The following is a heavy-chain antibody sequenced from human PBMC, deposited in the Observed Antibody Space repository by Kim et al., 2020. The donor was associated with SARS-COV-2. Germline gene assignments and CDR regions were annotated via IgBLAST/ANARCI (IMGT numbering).Heavy chain of an antibody. CDR3: ARHEGWQVAAPFFLT. V-gene: IGHV4-39*01. D-gene: IGHD6-6*01. J-gene: IGHJ4*02. CDR2: IYYSGST. CDR1: GGSISSSSYY. Sequence: SETLSLTCTVSGGSISSSSYYWGWIRQPPGKGLEWIGSIYYSGSTYYNPSLKSRVTISVDTSKNQFSLKLSSVTAADTAVYYCARHEGWQVAAPFFLTWGQGTLVTVSS.